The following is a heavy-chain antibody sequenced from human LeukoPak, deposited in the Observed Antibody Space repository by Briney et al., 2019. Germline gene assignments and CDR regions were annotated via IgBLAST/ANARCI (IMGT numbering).Heavy chain of an antibody. Sequence: SETLSLTCTVSGGSISGNAWSWIRQTPEKGLEWIGDIYKSGSTKYNPSLKGRVTISPDTSKNQLSLKLRSVAAADTAVYYCATHLADCGGDCYTPNYFYGMDVWGQGTAVTVSS. D-gene: IGHD2-21*02. CDR2: IYKSGST. CDR3: ATHLADCGGDCYTPNYFYGMDV. J-gene: IGHJ6*02. V-gene: IGHV4-59*08. CDR1: GGSISGNA.